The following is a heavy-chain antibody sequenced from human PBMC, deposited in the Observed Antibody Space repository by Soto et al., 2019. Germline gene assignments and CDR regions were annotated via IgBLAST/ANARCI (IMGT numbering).Heavy chain of an antibody. CDR3: ARDDYGGKFDY. CDR2: IYHSGST. Sequence: PSETLSLTCAVSGGSISSGGYSWSWIRQPPGKGLEWIGYIYHSGSTYYNPSLKSRVTISVDRSKNQFSLKLSSVTAADTAVYYCARDDYGGKFDYWGQGTLVTVSS. D-gene: IGHD4-17*01. V-gene: IGHV4-30-2*01. CDR1: GGSISSGGYS. J-gene: IGHJ4*02.